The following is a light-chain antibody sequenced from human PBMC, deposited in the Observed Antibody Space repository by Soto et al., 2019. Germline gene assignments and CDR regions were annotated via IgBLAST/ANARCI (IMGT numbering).Light chain of an antibody. CDR2: SAS. CDR1: QSISTE. J-gene: IGKJ2*01. Sequence: EIAMTQSPATLSVSPGERATLSCRASQSISTELAWYQQIPGQPPRLLIYSASTRATGVPARFTGSGSGSDFTLTISGLQSDDFAIYYCQPGHNWPLTFGQGTRLDI. CDR3: QPGHNWPLT. V-gene: IGKV3-15*01.